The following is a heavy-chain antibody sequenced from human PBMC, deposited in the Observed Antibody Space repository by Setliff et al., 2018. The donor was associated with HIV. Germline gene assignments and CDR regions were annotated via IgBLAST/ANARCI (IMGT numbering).Heavy chain of an antibody. Sequence: SDTLSLTCTVSGGSMNSDSVSWTWLRQPAGKGPELIGHIYVGGSVIYNPSIASRVTISMVPSKNQFSLDLSSVTAADSAKYYCARANTIVVSAFFFDPWGQGRPVTSPQ. V-gene: IGHV4-61*09. CDR3: ARANTIVVSAFFFDP. CDR2: IYVGGSV. D-gene: IGHD2-15*01. CDR1: GGSMNSDSVS. J-gene: IGHJ5*02.